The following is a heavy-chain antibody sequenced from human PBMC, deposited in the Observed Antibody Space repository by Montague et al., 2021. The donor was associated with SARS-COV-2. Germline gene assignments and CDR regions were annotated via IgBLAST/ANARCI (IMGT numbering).Heavy chain of an antibody. J-gene: IGHJ4*02. D-gene: IGHD2-2*01. CDR2: MYYTGHT. Sequence: SETLSLTCTVSGASVASGNFYWGWIRQPPGKGLEWIGYMYYTGHTNYNPSLESRVTMPVDPSKNQFSLTLTSVTAADTAVYYCAGSRANVPSRPGFDYWGQGALVTVSS. V-gene: IGHV4-61*01. CDR1: GASVASGNFY. CDR3: AGSRANVPSRPGFDY.